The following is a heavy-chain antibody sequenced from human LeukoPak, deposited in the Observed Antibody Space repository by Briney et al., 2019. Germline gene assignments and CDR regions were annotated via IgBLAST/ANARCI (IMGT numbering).Heavy chain of an antibody. D-gene: IGHD3-22*01. J-gene: IGHJ5*02. CDR3: ARAQDDSSGYYSCWFDP. Sequence: GASVKVSCKPSGYTFTSYGISWVRQAPGQGLEWMGWISAYNGNTNYAQKLQGRVTMTTDTSTSTAYMELRSLRSDDTAVYYSARAQDDSSGYYSCWFDPWGQGTLVTVSS. CDR1: GYTFTSYG. CDR2: ISAYNGNT. V-gene: IGHV1-18*01.